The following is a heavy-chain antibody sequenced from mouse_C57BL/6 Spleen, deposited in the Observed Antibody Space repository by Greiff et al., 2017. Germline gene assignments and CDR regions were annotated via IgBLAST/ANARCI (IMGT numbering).Heavy chain of an antibody. CDR1: GYTFTSYW. D-gene: IGHD1-1*01. CDR2: IHPNSGST. CDR3: ARRLSSTTVVPPAMDY. V-gene: IGHV1-64*01. Sequence: QVQLQQPGAELVKPGASVKLSCKASGYTFTSYWMHWVKQRPGQGLEWIGMIHPNSGSTNDNEKFKSKATLTVDKSSSTAYMQRSSLASEDSAVYYCARRLSSTTVVPPAMDYWGQGTSVTVSS. J-gene: IGHJ4*01.